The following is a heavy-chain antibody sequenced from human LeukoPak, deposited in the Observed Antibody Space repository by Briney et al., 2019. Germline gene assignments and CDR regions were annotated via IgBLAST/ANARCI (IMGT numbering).Heavy chain of an antibody. J-gene: IGHJ3*02. CDR3: ANHDYGDSDAFDI. CDR1: GFTFSSYG. D-gene: IGHD4-17*01. Sequence: PGRSLRLSCAASGFTFSSYGMHWVRQAPGKGLEWVAVISYDGSNKYYADSVKGRFTISRDNSKNTLYLQMNSLRAEDTAVYYCANHDYGDSDAFDIWGXGTMVTVSS. V-gene: IGHV3-30*18. CDR2: ISYDGSNK.